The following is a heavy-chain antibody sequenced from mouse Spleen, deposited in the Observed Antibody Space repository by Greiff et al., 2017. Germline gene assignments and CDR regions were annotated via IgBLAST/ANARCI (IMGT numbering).Heavy chain of an antibody. J-gene: IGHJ4*01. Sequence: QVHVKQPGAELVKPGASVKISCKASGYTFTSYWMNWVKQRPGQGLEWIGEIDPSDSYTNNNQKFKDKATLTVDKSSSTAYMQLSSLTSEDSAVYYCARGQLNGGDYWGQGTSVTVSS. V-gene: IGHV1S126*01. CDR1: GYTFTSYW. CDR2: IDPSDSYT. D-gene: IGHD1-3*01. CDR3: ARGQLNGGDY.